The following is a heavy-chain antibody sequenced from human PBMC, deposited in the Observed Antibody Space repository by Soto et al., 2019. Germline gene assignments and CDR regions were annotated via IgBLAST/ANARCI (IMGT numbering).Heavy chain of an antibody. D-gene: IGHD2-15*01. V-gene: IGHV4-4*02. CDR3: ARVLGGWFEP. CDR1: GGSITSADF. Sequence: SETLSLPGAVSGGSITSADFWTWVRQPPGGGLEWIGEISHSVITNYKASLKSRVTMSVDKTKNDVSLKLTSVTAADTAVYYCARVLGGWFEPGVQGP. CDR2: ISHSVIT. J-gene: IGHJ5*02.